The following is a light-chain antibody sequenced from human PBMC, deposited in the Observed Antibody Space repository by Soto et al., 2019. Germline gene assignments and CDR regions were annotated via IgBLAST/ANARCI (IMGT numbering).Light chain of an antibody. Sequence: QSALTQPPSASGSPGQSVTISCTGTSRDVGGHDYVSWYQQHPGKAPKLMIYEVSKRPSGVPDRFSGSKSGNTASLTVSGLQTDDGADYYCSSYAGNNIVLFGGGTQLTVL. CDR3: SSYAGNNIVL. CDR2: EVS. J-gene: IGLJ2*01. V-gene: IGLV2-8*01. CDR1: SRDVGGHDY.